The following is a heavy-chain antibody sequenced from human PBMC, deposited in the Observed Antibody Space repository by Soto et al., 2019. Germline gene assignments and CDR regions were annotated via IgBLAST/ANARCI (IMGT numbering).Heavy chain of an antibody. V-gene: IGHV1-2*02. J-gene: IGHJ2*01. CDR3: ARVRPGVVSSYWFFDL. D-gene: IGHD7-27*01. CDR1: GYIFTSYY. CDR2: INPKTGDT. Sequence: ASVKVSCKPSGYIFTSYYMHWVRQAPGQGLEWMGSINPKTGDTRYTQKFQGRVTMTMDTSIKTAYMELSSLRSDDTALYYCARVRPGVVSSYWFFDLWGRGILVTVSS.